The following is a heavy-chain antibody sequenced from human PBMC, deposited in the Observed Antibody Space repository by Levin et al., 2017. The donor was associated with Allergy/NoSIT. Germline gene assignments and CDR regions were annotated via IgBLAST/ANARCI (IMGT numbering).Heavy chain of an antibody. V-gene: IGHV1-69*06. Sequence: KISCTTSGDSFSRFAISWVRQAPGQGLEWMGVFTPISNSAIYAQKFQGRVTIIADRSTTTVYMELSSLRSDDTAVYYCAREGGVDAGYFFDYWGQGTLVTVSS. CDR1: GDSFSRFA. D-gene: IGHD5-18*01. CDR2: FTPISNSA. J-gene: IGHJ4*02. CDR3: AREGGVDAGYFFDY.